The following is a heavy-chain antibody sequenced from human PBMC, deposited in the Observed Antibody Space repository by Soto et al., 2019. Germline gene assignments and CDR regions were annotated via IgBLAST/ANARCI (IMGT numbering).Heavy chain of an antibody. CDR2: ISSYNSNNGDT. Sequence: ASVKVSCKTSGYTFSNYAISWVRQAPGQGLEWMGWISSYNSNNGDTKSAQMLQGRVTMTIDTSATTAYMELRSLRSDDTAVYYGAGAELYRGEVGYFGMDVWGQGTTVTVSS. CDR3: AGAELYRGEVGYFGMDV. CDR1: GYTFSNYA. J-gene: IGHJ6*02. V-gene: IGHV1-18*04. D-gene: IGHD2-15*01.